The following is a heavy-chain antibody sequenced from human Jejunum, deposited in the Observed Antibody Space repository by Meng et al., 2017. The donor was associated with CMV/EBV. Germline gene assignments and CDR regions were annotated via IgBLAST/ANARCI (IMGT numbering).Heavy chain of an antibody. D-gene: IGHD1/OR15-1a*01. CDR2: IYYSGST. Sequence: TVSGGSISSGSYYWSWIRQHPGKGLEWIGYIYYSGSTSYNPSLRSRVTISIDTSKNQFSLKLSSVTAADTAVYYCARDVTTTYWYFELWGRGTLVTV. V-gene: IGHV4-31*03. J-gene: IGHJ2*01. CDR3: ARDVTTTYWYFEL. CDR1: GGSISSGSYY.